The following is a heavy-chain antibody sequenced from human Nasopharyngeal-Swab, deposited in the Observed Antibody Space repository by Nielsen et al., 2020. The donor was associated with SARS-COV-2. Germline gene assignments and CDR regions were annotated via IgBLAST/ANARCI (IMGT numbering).Heavy chain of an antibody. CDR3: ARVFNRVSEIAAADPNIYYYYGMDA. Sequence: GGSLRLSCAASGFTFSSYSMNWVRQAPGKGLEWVSSISSSSSYIYYADSVKGRFTISRDNAKNSLYLQMNSLRAEDTAVYYCARVFNRVSEIAAADPNIYYYYGMDAWGQGTTVTVSS. CDR1: GFTFSSYS. J-gene: IGHJ6*02. V-gene: IGHV3-21*01. D-gene: IGHD6-13*01. CDR2: ISSSSSYI.